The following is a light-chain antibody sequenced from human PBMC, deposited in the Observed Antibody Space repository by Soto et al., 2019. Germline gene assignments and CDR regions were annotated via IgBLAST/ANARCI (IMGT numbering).Light chain of an antibody. Sequence: IVLTQSPGTLSLSPGERATLSCRASQSVSNNYLAWYQQKPGQPPRLLIYAASTRATDVPARFSGGGSETEFTLTISSLEPEDFAVYYCQQRTSWPTFGGGTKVDIK. CDR3: QQRTSWPT. CDR1: QSVSNNY. CDR2: AAS. J-gene: IGKJ4*01. V-gene: IGKV3D-20*02.